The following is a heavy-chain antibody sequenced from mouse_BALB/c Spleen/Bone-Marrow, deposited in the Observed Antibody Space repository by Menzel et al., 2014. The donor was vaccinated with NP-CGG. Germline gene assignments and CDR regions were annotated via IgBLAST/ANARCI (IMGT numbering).Heavy chain of an antibody. D-gene: IGHD2-4*01. Sequence: EVQLQQSGAELVKPGASVKLSCTGSGFNIKDTYMHWVKQRPEQGLEWIGRIDPANGNTKYDPKFQGKATITADTSSNTAYLQLSSLTSEDTAVYYCASYDYGYYFDYWGQGTTLTVSS. CDR1: GFNIKDTY. J-gene: IGHJ2*01. V-gene: IGHV14-3*02. CDR2: IDPANGNT. CDR3: ASYDYGYYFDY.